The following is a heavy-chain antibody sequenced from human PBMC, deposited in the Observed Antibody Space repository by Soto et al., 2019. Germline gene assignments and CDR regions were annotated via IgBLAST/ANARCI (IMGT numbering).Heavy chain of an antibody. V-gene: IGHV1-69*06. Sequence: QVQLVQSGAEVKKPGSSVKVSCKASGGTFSSYAISWVRQAPGQGLEWMGGIIPIFGTANYAQKFQGRVTITADKSTSTAYMELSSLRSEDTAVYYCARAYSSPADYSYYYGMDVWGQGTTVTVSS. CDR1: GGTFSSYA. CDR2: IIPIFGTA. CDR3: ARAYSSPADYSYYYGMDV. J-gene: IGHJ6*02. D-gene: IGHD6-13*01.